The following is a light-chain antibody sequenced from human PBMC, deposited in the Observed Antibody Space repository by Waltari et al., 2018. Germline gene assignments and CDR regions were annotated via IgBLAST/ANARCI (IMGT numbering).Light chain of an antibody. CDR2: RNN. V-gene: IGLV1-47*01. CDR3: AAWDDSLSGYVV. Sequence: QSVLTQPPSASGTPGQRVTISCSGSSSNTGSNYVYCYQQLPGTTPKLLIYRNNQRPSGVPDRFSGSKSGTSASLAISGLRSEDEADYYCAAWDDSLSGYVVFGGGTKLTVL. J-gene: IGLJ2*01. CDR1: SSNTGSNY.